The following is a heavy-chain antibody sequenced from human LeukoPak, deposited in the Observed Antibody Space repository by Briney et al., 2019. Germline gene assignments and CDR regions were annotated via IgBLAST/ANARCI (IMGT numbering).Heavy chain of an antibody. CDR1: GFTFSSYG. Sequence: GGSLRLSCAASGFTFSSYGMHWVRQAPGKGLEWVAVISSEGSNKYYADSVKGRFTISRENAKNSLYLQMNSLRAGDTAVYYCARSELVVPAAEFDYWGQGTLVTVSS. J-gene: IGHJ4*02. D-gene: IGHD2-2*01. CDR2: ISSEGSNK. CDR3: ARSELVVPAAEFDY. V-gene: IGHV3-30*03.